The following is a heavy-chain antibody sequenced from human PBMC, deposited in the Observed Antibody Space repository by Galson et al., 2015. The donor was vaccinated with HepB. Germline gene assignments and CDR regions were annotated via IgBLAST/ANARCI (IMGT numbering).Heavy chain of an antibody. CDR2: ISSTSSTI. V-gene: IGHV3-48*02. CDR3: VRAPHAAMWLQSPSYFDY. Sequence: SLRLSCAASGFTFNSYSMNWVRQAPGKGLEWVSYISSTSSTIYYAESVKGRFTISRDNAKNSLYLQMSSLRDDDTAVYYCVRAPHAAMWLQSPSYFDYWGQGTLVTVSS. D-gene: IGHD5-24*01. CDR1: GFTFNSYS. J-gene: IGHJ4*02.